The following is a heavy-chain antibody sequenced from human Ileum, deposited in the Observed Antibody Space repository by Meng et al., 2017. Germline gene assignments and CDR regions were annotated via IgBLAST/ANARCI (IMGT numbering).Heavy chain of an antibody. CDR1: GYTFTTYG. D-gene: IGHD1-1*01. Sequence: QVQRVQSGAEVQKPGASVKVSCKASGYTFTTYGISWVRQAPGQGLEWMGWMNTDKGNTNYPQKFQGRVTMTRDTSTSTAYMELRSLRSDDTAVYYCAREGAYNGGDYWGQGTLVTVSS. CDR2: MNTDKGNT. J-gene: IGHJ4*02. V-gene: IGHV1-18*01. CDR3: AREGAYNGGDY.